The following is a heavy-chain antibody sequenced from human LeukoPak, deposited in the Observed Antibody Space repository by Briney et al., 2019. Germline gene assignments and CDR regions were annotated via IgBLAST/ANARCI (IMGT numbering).Heavy chain of an antibody. Sequence: GGSLRLSCAASGFPFSSFGMHWVRQAPGKGLEWVAVISYDGSNKYYADSVKGRFTISRDNAKSSLYLQMNSLRAEDTAVYYCASRPYTSGSGYWGQGTLVTVSS. CDR1: GFPFSSFG. V-gene: IGHV3-30*03. CDR2: ISYDGSNK. D-gene: IGHD6-19*01. J-gene: IGHJ4*02. CDR3: ASRPYTSGSGY.